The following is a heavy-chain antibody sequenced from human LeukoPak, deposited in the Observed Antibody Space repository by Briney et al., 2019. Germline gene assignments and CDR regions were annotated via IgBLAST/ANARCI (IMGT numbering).Heavy chain of an antibody. CDR3: ARERTYHDFWSGYYTASLAGDAFDI. J-gene: IGHJ3*02. CDR2: IYTSGST. Sequence: SETLSLTCTVSGGSISSGSYYWSWIRQPAGKGLEWIGRIYTSGSTNYNPSLKSRVTISVDTSKNQFSLKLSSVTAADTAVYYCARERTYHDFWSGYYTASLAGDAFDIWGQGTMVTVSS. D-gene: IGHD3-3*01. V-gene: IGHV4-61*02. CDR1: GGSISSGSYY.